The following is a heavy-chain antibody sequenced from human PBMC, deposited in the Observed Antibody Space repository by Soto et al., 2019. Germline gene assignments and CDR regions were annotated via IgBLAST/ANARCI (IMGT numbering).Heavy chain of an antibody. J-gene: IGHJ6*03. V-gene: IGHV2-70*11. Sequence: SGPTLVNPTQTLTLTCTFSGFSLSTSGMCVSWIRQPPGKALEWLARIDWDDDKYYSTSLKTRLTISKDTSKNQVVLTMTNMDPVDTATYYCARTSGIEVAGSYYNYMDVWGKGTTVTVS. CDR2: IDWDDDK. CDR3: ARTSGIEVAGSYYNYMDV. CDR1: GFSLSTSGMC. D-gene: IGHD6-19*01.